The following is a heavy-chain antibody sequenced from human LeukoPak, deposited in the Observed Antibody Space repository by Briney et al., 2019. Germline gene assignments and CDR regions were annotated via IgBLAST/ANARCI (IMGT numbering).Heavy chain of an antibody. CDR3: ARLGKKYYDFWSGYYYLGGDGMDV. CDR1: GYTFTSYA. CDR2: MNPNSGNT. Sequence: ASVKVSCKASGYTFTSYAMNWVRQAPGQGLEWMGWMNPNSGNTGYAQKFQGRVTMTRNTSISTAYMELSSLRSEDTAVYYCARLGKKYYDFWSGYYYLGGDGMDVWGQGTTVTVSS. V-gene: IGHV1-8*02. D-gene: IGHD3-3*01. J-gene: IGHJ6*02.